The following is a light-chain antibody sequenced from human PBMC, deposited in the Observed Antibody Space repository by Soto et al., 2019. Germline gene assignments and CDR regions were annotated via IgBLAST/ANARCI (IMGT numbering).Light chain of an antibody. Sequence: EIVLTQSPATLSLSPGERATLSCRASQSVSNYLAWFQQKPGQAPRLLIYGASTRATGIPARFSGSGSGTAFTLTISSLQSEDFAIYFCQQYNNWPPDRTFGQGTKVEIK. CDR3: QQYNNWPPDRT. J-gene: IGKJ1*01. V-gene: IGKV3-15*01. CDR1: QSVSNY. CDR2: GAS.